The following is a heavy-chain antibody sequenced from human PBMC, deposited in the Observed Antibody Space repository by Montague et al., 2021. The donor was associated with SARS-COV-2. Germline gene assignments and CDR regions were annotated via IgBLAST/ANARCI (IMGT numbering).Heavy chain of an antibody. V-gene: IGHV3-23*03. Sequence: SLRLSCAASESAFSSYAMSWVRQAPGKGLEWVSAIYSGGSSTFYADSVKGRFTISRDNSKNTLYLQMNSLRAEDTAVYYCAKSAWGVTGAFDIWGQGTMVTVSS. CDR1: ESAFSSYA. D-gene: IGHD1-26*01. J-gene: IGHJ3*02. CDR2: IYSGGSST. CDR3: AKSAWGVTGAFDI.